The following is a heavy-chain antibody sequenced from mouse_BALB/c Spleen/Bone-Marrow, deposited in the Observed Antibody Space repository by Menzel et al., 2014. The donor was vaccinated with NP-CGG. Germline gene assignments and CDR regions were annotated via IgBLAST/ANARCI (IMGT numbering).Heavy chain of an antibody. V-gene: IGHV4-1*02. CDR2: INPASSTI. J-gene: IGHJ3*01. CDR1: GFDFSRYW. Sequence: EVKVVDSGGGLVQPGGSLKLSCAASGFDFSRYWMTWVRQAPGKGLEWIGEINPASSTINYTPSLKDKFIISRDNAKNTLYLQMSKVRSEDTALYYCAKSYYYGYVAYWGQGTLVTVSA. CDR3: AKSYYYGYVAY. D-gene: IGHD1-2*01.